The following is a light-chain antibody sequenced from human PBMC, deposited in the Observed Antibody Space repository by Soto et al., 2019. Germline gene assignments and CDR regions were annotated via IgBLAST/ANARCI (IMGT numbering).Light chain of an antibody. CDR2: GAS. Sequence: EIALTQSPGTLSLSPGERATLSRRASQSVSNNYLAWYQQKPGQAPRLLIYGASNRATGIPDRFSDSGSGTDFTLTISRLEPEDFAVYYCQQYGSSGTLGQGTKVDIK. V-gene: IGKV3-20*01. J-gene: IGKJ1*01. CDR1: QSVSNNY. CDR3: QQYGSSGT.